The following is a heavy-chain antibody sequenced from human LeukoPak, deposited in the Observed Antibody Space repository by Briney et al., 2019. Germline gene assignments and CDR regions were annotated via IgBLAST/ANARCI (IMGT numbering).Heavy chain of an antibody. CDR3: AKAMIVQDHAFDI. J-gene: IGHJ3*02. V-gene: IGHV3-30*18. CDR2: ISYDGSNK. Sequence: GGSLRLSCAASGFTFSTYGMHWVRQAPGKGLEWVAVISYDGSNKYYADSVKGRFTISRDNSKNTLYLQMNSLRAEDTAVYYCAKAMIVQDHAFDIWGQGTMVTVSS. D-gene: IGHD3-22*01. CDR1: GFTFSTYG.